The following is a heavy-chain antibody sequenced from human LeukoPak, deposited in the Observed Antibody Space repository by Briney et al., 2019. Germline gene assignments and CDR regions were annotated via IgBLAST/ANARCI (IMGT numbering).Heavy chain of an antibody. D-gene: IGHD1-26*01. Sequence: GGSLRLSCAPSGFTLSSYWMSWVRQAPGKGLEWVANIKQDGSEKYYVDSVKGRFTISRDNAKNSLYLQMNSLRAEDTAVYYCARGWELPSHWGQGTLVTVSS. V-gene: IGHV3-7*01. CDR3: ARGWELPSH. CDR1: GFTLSSYW. J-gene: IGHJ4*02. CDR2: IKQDGSEK.